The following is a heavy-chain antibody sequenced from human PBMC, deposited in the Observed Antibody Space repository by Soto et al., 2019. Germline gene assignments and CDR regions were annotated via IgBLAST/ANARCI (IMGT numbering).Heavy chain of an antibody. CDR3: AKDSGCVNNACAYDP. CDR2: ISKGSDYI. D-gene: IGHD1-20*01. J-gene: IGHJ5*02. V-gene: IGHV3-21*01. Sequence: GGSLRLSCAASGFSFNDYTMNWVRQAPGKGLEWVSSISKGSDYIFYADKVKGRFTISRDNARNSLHLQMTSLRVEDTAVYYCAKDSGCVNNACAYDPWGQGTLVTVSS. CDR1: GFSFNDYT.